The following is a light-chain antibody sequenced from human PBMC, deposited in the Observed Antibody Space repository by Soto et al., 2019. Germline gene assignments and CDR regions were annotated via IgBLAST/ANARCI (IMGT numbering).Light chain of an antibody. CDR2: GVS. Sequence: QSALTQPASVSGSPGQSITISCTGTSSDVGGHNSVAWYQHNPGKAPKLMIYGVSNRPSGVSSRFSGSKSGNTASLSISGLQAEDEADYYCSSYTSSSTLVFGTGTKVTVL. CDR1: SSDVGGHNS. V-gene: IGLV2-14*01. CDR3: SSYTSSSTLV. J-gene: IGLJ1*01.